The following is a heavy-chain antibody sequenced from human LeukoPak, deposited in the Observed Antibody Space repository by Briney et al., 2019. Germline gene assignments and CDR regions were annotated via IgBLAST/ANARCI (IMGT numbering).Heavy chain of an antibody. D-gene: IGHD6-19*01. CDR3: ARRSGIAVAGAFDY. J-gene: IGHJ4*02. V-gene: IGHV3-23*01. Sequence: QPGRSLRLSCAASGFTFSNYAMRWVRQAPGKGLEWVSGISGSGDSTYYADSVKGRFTISRDNSKNTLYLQMNSLRAEDTAVYYCARRSGIAVAGAFDYWGQGTLVTVSS. CDR1: GFTFSNYA. CDR2: ISGSGDST.